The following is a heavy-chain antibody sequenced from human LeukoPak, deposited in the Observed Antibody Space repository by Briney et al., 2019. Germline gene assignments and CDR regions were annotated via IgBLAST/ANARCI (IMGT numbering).Heavy chain of an antibody. Sequence: PGGSLRPSCAASGFTFSSYGMHWVRQAPGKGLEWVAFIRYDGSNKYYADSVKGRFTTSRDNSKNTLYLQMNSLRAEDTAVYYCAKIRFGEYYYYYGMDVWGQGTTVTVSS. CDR2: IRYDGSNK. CDR3: AKIRFGEYYYYYGMDV. V-gene: IGHV3-30*02. J-gene: IGHJ6*02. D-gene: IGHD3-10*01. CDR1: GFTFSSYG.